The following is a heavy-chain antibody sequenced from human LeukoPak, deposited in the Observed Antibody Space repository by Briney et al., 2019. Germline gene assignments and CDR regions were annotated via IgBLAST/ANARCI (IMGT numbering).Heavy chain of an antibody. CDR3: TKFDAPSDRKNY. J-gene: IGHJ4*02. CDR1: GFTFTSYA. V-gene: IGHV3-23*01. Sequence: QPGGSLRLSCAASGFTFTSYAMNWVRQAPGKGLEWVSTISGSDTSTYYADSVKGRYTISRDNSKNTLYMQMNSLRAEDTAVYYCTKFDAPSDRKNYWGQGTLVTVSS. CDR2: ISGSDTST.